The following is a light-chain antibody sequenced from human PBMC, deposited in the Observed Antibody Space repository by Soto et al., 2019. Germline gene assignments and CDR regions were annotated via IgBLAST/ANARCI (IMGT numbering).Light chain of an antibody. Sequence: QSALTQPSSVSASPGLSIAISCTGTSSDVGAYDFVSWYQQHPDKAPKLLIYEVSNRPSGVSDRFSGSKSVNTATLTISGLQAEDEADYYCSSHTTSNTRVFGTGTKVTVL. J-gene: IGLJ1*01. CDR1: SSDVGAYDF. CDR3: SSHTTSNTRV. CDR2: EVS. V-gene: IGLV2-14*03.